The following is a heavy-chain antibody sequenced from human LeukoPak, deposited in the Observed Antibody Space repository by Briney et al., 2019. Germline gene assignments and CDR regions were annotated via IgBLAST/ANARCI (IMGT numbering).Heavy chain of an antibody. V-gene: IGHV4-59*01. D-gene: IGHD3-9*01. CDR2: IYYNGST. Sequence: ASETLSLTCTVSGGSISSYYWSWIRQPPGKGLEWIGYIYYNGSTNYNPSLKSRVTISVDTSKNQFSLKLSSVTAADTAVYYCARMDCDILIDCWGQGTLVTVSS. CDR1: GGSISSYY. CDR3: ARMDCDILIDC. J-gene: IGHJ4*02.